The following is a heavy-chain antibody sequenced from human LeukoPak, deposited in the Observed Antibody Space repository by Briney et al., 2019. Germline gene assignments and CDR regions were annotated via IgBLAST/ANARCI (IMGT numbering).Heavy chain of an antibody. CDR1: GFTFSSYW. Sequence: GGSLRLSCAASGFTFSSYWMHWVRQAPGKGVVWVSRINSDGSSTSYADSVKGRFTISRDNAKNTLYLQMNSLRAEDTAVYYCAKSDEDTEFDYWGQGTLVTVSS. V-gene: IGHV3-74*01. D-gene: IGHD5-18*01. CDR2: INSDGSST. J-gene: IGHJ4*02. CDR3: AKSDEDTEFDY.